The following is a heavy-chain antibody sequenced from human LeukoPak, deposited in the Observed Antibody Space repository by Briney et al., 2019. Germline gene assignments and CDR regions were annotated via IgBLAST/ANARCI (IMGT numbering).Heavy chain of an antibody. J-gene: IGHJ4*02. Sequence: GESLKISCKGSGYSFTSYWLGWVRHMPGKGLECMGIIYPCDSDTRYSASFQGQVTISADKSISTAYLQWSSLKASDTAMYYCARTRPNYGSGSYYSEMFDYWGEGTLVTVSS. CDR3: ARTRPNYGSGSYYSEMFDY. CDR2: IYPCDSDT. V-gene: IGHV5-51*01. CDR1: GYSFTSYW. D-gene: IGHD3-10*01.